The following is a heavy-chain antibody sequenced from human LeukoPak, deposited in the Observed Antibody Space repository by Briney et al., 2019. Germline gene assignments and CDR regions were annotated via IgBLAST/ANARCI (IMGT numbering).Heavy chain of an antibody. V-gene: IGHV5-51*01. J-gene: IGHJ3*02. CDR2: IYPGDSDT. D-gene: IGHD3-9*01. Sequence: GESLKISCKGSGYTFPTYWIGWVRQMPGKGLEWMGIIYPGDSDTRYSPSFQGQVTISADKSISTAYLQWSSLKASDTAMYYCARQGLRYFDWDAFDIWGQGTMVTVSS. CDR1: GYTFPTYW. CDR3: ARQGLRYFDWDAFDI.